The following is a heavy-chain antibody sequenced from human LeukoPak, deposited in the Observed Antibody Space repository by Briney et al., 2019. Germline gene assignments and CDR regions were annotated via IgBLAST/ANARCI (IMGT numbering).Heavy chain of an antibody. J-gene: IGHJ4*02. D-gene: IGHD3-9*01. CDR1: GYTFTGYY. Sequence: ASVKVSCKASGYTFTGYYMHWVRQAPGQGLEWMGWINPTSGGTNYAQKLQGRVTMTTDTSTSTAYMELRSLRSDDTAVYYCARAADILTGYYVYWGQGTLVTVSS. CDR2: INPTSGGT. V-gene: IGHV1-2*02. CDR3: ARAADILTGYYVY.